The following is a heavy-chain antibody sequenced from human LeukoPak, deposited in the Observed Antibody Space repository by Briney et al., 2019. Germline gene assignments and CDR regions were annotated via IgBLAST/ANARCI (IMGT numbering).Heavy chain of an antibody. V-gene: IGHV1-18*01. CDR2: ISAYNGNT. D-gene: IGHD6-13*01. CDR3: ARDRIAAAKQLLAY. J-gene: IGHJ4*02. Sequence: GASVKVSCKASGYTFTSYGISWVRQAPGQGLEWMGWISAYNGNTNYAQKLQGRVTMTTDTSTSTAYMELRSLRSDDTAVYYCARDRIAAAKQLLAYWGQGTLVTVSS. CDR1: GYTFTSYG.